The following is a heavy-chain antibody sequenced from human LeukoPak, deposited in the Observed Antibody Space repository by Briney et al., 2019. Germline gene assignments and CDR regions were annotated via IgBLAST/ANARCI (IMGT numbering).Heavy chain of an antibody. D-gene: IGHD3-10*01. CDR2: IYYSGST. J-gene: IGHJ5*02. Sequence: TSETLSLTCTVSGGSISSGDYYWSWIRQPPGKGLEWIGYIYYSGSTYYNPSLKSRVTISVDTSKNQFSLKLSSVTAADTAVYYCARNDYYGSGSYLGWSDRWGQGTLVTVSS. V-gene: IGHV4-30-4*01. CDR3: ARNDYYGSGSYLGWSDR. CDR1: GGSISSGDYY.